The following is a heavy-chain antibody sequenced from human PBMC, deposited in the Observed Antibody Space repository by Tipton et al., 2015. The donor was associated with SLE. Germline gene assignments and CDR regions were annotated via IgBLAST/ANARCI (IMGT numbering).Heavy chain of an antibody. V-gene: IGHV3-30*02. CDR3: AKDGRYSGYEDY. D-gene: IGHD5-12*01. J-gene: IGHJ4*02. CDR1: GFTFSSYA. CDR2: IRYDGSNK. Sequence: GSLRLSCAASGFTFSSYAMHWVRQAPGKGLEWVAFIRYDGSNKYYADSVKGRFTISRDNSKNTLYLQMNSLRAEDTAVYYCAKDGRYSGYEDYWGQGTLVTVSS.